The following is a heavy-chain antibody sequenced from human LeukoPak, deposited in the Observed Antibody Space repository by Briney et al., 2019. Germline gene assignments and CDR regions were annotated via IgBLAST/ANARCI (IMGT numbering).Heavy chain of an antibody. Sequence: ASVKVSCKVSGYTLTELSMHWVRQAPGKGLEWMGGFDPEDGETIYAQKFQGRVTMTEDTSTDTAYMELSSLRSEDTAVYYCATCLMYYYDSSGYYYGDYWGQGTLVTVSS. V-gene: IGHV1-24*01. CDR2: FDPEDGET. D-gene: IGHD3-22*01. J-gene: IGHJ4*02. CDR3: ATCLMYYYDSSGYYYGDY. CDR1: GYTLTELS.